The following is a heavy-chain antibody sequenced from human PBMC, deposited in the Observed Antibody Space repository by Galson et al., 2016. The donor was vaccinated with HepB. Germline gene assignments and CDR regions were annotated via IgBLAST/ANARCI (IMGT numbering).Heavy chain of an antibody. J-gene: IGHJ4*02. D-gene: IGHD2-15*01. CDR2: IYPGDSDA. CDR3: ARDGCSGGSCYDY. Sequence: QSGAEVKKPGESLKISCEGSGYTFTIYWIAWVRRMPGKGLEWMGIIYPGDSDARYSPSFQGQVTIPADKSISTVYLQWSSPKASDTAMYYCARDGCSGGSCYDYWGQGTLVTVSS. V-gene: IGHV5-51*01. CDR1: GYTFTIYW.